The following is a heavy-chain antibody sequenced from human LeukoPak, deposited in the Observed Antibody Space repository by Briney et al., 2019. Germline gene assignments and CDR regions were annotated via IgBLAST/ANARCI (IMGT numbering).Heavy chain of an antibody. CDR2: INPNSGGT. CDR3: ARGSSGYDSPARAPYYYYGMDV. J-gene: IGHJ6*02. V-gene: IGHV1-2*02. Sequence: VASVTVSCKASGYTFTGYYMHWVRQAPGQGLEWMGWINPNSGGTNYAQKFQGRVTMTRDTSISTAYMELSRLRSDDTAVYYCARGSSGYDSPARAPYYYYGMDVWGQGTTVTVSS. D-gene: IGHD5-12*01. CDR1: GYTFTGYY.